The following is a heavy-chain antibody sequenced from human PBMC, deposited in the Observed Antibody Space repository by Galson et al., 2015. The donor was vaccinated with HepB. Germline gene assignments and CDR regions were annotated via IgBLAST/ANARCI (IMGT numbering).Heavy chain of an antibody. CDR3: ARDRPARGLFVGFDT. D-gene: IGHD3-3*01. CDR2: SSQTGGSS. V-gene: IGHV3-11*05. J-gene: IGHJ5*02. CDR1: GFTLGDHY. Sequence: SLRLSCAVSGFTLGDHYISWVRQAPGKGLEWISYSSQTGGSSNYGDSVRGRFTISRDNAKNSIHLQMDSLRVEDTAVYYCARDRPARGLFVGFDTWGRGTLVTVSS.